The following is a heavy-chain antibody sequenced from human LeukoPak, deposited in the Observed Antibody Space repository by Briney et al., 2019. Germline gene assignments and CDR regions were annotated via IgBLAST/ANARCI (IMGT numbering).Heavy chain of an antibody. CDR3: ATFLSGYDQDAFDI. CDR1: GYTLTELS. V-gene: IGHV1-24*01. Sequence: ASVKVSCKVSGYTLTELSMHWVRQAPGKGLEWMGGFDPEDGETIYAQKFQGRVTMTEDTSTDTAYMELSSLRSEDTAVYYCATFLSGYDQDAFDIWGQGTMVTVSS. D-gene: IGHD5-12*01. CDR2: FDPEDGET. J-gene: IGHJ3*02.